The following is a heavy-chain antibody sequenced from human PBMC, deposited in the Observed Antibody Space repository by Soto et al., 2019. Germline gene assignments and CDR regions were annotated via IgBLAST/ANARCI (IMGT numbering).Heavy chain of an antibody. CDR3: VKDGFRAVFIAEDGLCD. J-gene: IGHJ1*01. Sequence: WVRQAPGQGLEWLGAISTEESHTFYTDSRKSRITISRDNSKNTLYIQMSSVRDEDTDVYYCVKDGFRAVFIAEDGLCDWRQGSPVLVSS. D-gene: IGHD3-16*01. CDR2: ISTEESHT. V-gene: IGHV3-64*05.